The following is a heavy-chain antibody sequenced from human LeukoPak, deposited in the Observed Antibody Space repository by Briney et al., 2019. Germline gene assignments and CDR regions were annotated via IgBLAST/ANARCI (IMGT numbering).Heavy chain of an antibody. CDR3: ARGLRYFDWLLKLSGAFDI. Sequence: GASVKVSCKASGHAFTSYGISWVRQAPGQGLEWMGWISAYNGNTNYAQKLQGRVTMTRNTSISTAYMELSSLRSEDTAVYYCARGLRYFDWLLKLSGAFDIWGQGTMVTVSS. CDR2: ISAYNGNT. CDR1: GHAFTSYG. V-gene: IGHV1-18*01. D-gene: IGHD3-9*01. J-gene: IGHJ3*02.